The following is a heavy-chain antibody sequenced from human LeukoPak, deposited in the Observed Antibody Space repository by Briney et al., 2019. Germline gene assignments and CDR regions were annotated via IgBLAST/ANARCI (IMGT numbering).Heavy chain of an antibody. D-gene: IGHD2-15*01. Sequence: SETLSLTCAVSGGSISSGGYYWSWIRQPPGKGLEWIGYIYYSGSTNYNPSLKSRVTISVDTSKNQFSLKLSSVTAADTAVYYCARVAVLSPYYFDYWGQGTLVTVSS. CDR2: IYYSGST. V-gene: IGHV4-61*08. CDR1: GGSISSGGYY. J-gene: IGHJ4*02. CDR3: ARVAVLSPYYFDY.